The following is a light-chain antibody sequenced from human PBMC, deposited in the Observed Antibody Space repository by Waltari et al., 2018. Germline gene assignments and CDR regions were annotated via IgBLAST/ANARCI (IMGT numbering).Light chain of an antibody. CDR2: DVS. J-gene: IGLJ2*01. CDR1: NSDDGDYDN. V-gene: IGLV2-14*03. CDR3: NSYSTTSAPVV. Sequence: QSALTQPASVYGSPGQSINISSNGTNSDDGDYDNRYCHHQHSGQAPTLLIYDVSNRPSGVSTRFSGSKSGNTASLTIAGLQAEDEANYYCNSYSTTSAPVVFGGGTTLTVL.